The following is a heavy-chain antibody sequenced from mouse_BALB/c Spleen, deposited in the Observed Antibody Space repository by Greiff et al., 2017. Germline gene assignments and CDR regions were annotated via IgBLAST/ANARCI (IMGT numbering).Heavy chain of an antibody. CDR1: GYAFSSYW. CDR2: IYPGDGDT. Sequence: VKLVESGAELVRPGSSVKISCKASGYAFSSYWMNWVKQRPGQGLEWIGQIYPGDGDTNYNGKFKGKATLTADKSSSTAYMQLSSLTSEDSAVYFCARRVTTVAPYAMDYWGQGTSVTVSS. CDR3: ARRVTTVAPYAMDY. D-gene: IGHD1-1*01. V-gene: IGHV1-80*01. J-gene: IGHJ4*01.